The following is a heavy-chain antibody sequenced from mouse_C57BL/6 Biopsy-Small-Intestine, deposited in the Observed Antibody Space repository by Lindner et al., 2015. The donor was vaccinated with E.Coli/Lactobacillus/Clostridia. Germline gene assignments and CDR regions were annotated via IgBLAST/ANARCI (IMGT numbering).Heavy chain of an antibody. CDR2: IIPRLAAP. J-gene: IGHJ3*01. V-gene: IGHV1-54*02. CDR1: GDSFNNYG. Sequence: SVKVSCKASGDSFNNYGINWVRQAPGQGPEWMGGIIPRLAAPIYAQKFQGRLTITSDKLTTTVYMEFTSLRSEDMAVYYCARASRRYGGGGGGRDTFNIWGQGTMVTVSS. CDR3: ARASRRYGGGGGGRDTFNI. D-gene: IGHD1-1*01.